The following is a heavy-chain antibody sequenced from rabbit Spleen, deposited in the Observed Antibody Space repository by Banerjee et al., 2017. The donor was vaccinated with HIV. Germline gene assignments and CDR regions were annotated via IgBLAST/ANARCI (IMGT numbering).Heavy chain of an antibody. J-gene: IGHJ3*01. D-gene: IGHD8-1*01. CDR2: IDPVFGIT. Sequence: QEQLVESGGGLVKPEGSLKLSCTASGFDLSNYYYIYWVRQAPGKGLEWIGYIDPVFGITYYANWVNGRFSISRENAQNTVFLQMTSLTAADTATYFCARDGAGGSYFALWGQGTLVTVS. CDR1: GFDLSNYYY. CDR3: ARDGAGGSYFAL. V-gene: IGHV1S43*01.